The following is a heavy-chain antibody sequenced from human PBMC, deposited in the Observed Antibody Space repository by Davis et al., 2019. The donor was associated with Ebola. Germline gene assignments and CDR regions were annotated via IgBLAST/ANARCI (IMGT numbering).Heavy chain of an antibody. CDR1: GGTFSSYA. Sequence: SVKVSCKASGGTFSSYAISWVRQAPGQGLEWMGRIIPILGIANYAQKFQGRVTITADKSTSTAYMELSSLGSEDTAVYYCARDPVATPFDYWGQGTLVTVSS. D-gene: IGHD2-15*01. CDR2: IIPILGIA. CDR3: ARDPVATPFDY. V-gene: IGHV1-69*04. J-gene: IGHJ4*02.